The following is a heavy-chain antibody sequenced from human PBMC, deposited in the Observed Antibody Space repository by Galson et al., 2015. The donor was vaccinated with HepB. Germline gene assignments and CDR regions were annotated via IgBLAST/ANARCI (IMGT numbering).Heavy chain of an antibody. CDR2: ISGSGGST. Sequence: SLRLSCAASGFTFSSYAMSWVRQAPGKGLEWVSAISGSGGSTYYADSVKGRFTISRDNSKNTQYLQMNSLRTEDTAVYYCAKACYGDYGAVDFWGQGTMVTVSS. CDR1: GFTFSSYA. J-gene: IGHJ3*01. V-gene: IGHV3-23*01. D-gene: IGHD4-17*01. CDR3: AKACYGDYGAVDF.